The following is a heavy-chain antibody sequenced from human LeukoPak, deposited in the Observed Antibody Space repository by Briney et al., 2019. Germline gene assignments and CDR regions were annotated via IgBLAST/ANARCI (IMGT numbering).Heavy chain of an antibody. D-gene: IGHD3-22*01. CDR1: GGSFGGYY. V-gene: IGHV4-34*01. J-gene: IGHJ4*02. CDR2: INHSGST. CDR3: ASFSSSGYYGKNYFDY. Sequence: SETLSLTCAVYGGSFGGYYWSWIRQPPGKGLEWIGEINHSGSTNYNPSLKSRVTISVDTSKNQFSLKLSSVTAADTAVYYCASFSSSGYYGKNYFDYWGQGTLVTVSS.